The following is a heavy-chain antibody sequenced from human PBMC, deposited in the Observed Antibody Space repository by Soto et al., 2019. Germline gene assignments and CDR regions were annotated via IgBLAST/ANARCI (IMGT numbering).Heavy chain of an antibody. V-gene: IGHV5-51*01. CDR2: FYPGDFDT. J-gene: IGHJ3*02. CDR1: GYSFTFYW. D-gene: IGHD2-8*02. CDR3: ARHLVDDAFDI. Sequence: EVQLVQSGAEVKKPGESLKISCNGSGYSFTFYWIGWVRQMPGKGLEWMGIFYPGDFDTRYSPSFQGQVTFSADKSISTAYLQWSSLKASDTAMYYCARHLVDDAFDIWGQGTMVTVSS.